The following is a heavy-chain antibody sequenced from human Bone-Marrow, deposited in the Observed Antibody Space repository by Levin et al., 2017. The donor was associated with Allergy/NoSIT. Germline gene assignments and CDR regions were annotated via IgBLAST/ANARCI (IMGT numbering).Heavy chain of an antibody. CDR3: ARDVGRLERLRYFDWLLCWDY. Sequence: PGGSLRLSCAASGFTFSSYSMNWVRQAPGKGLEWVSSISSSSSYIYYADSVKGRFTISRDNAKNSLYLQMNSLRAEDTAVYYCARDVGRLERLRYFDWLLCWDYWGQGTLVTVSS. D-gene: IGHD3-9*01. J-gene: IGHJ4*02. CDR2: ISSSSSYI. V-gene: IGHV3-21*01. CDR1: GFTFSSYS.